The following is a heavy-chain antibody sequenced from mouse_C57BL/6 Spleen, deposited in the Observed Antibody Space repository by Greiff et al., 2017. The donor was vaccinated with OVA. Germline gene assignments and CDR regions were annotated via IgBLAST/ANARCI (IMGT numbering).Heavy chain of an antibody. V-gene: IGHV2-5*01. D-gene: IGHD2-4*01. CDR2: IWRGGST. CDR3: AKNPLDYDNAMDY. CDR1: GFSLTSYG. Sequence: QVQLKESGPGLVQPSQSLSITCTVSGFSLTSYGVHWVRQSPGKGLEWLGVIWRGGSTDYNAAFMSRLSITKDNSKSQVFFKMNSLQADDTAIYYCAKNPLDYDNAMDYWGQGTSVTVSS. J-gene: IGHJ4*01.